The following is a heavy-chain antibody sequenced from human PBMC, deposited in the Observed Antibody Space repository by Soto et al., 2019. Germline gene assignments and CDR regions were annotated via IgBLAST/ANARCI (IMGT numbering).Heavy chain of an antibody. CDR1: GYTFTSYA. D-gene: IGHD3-10*01. CDR3: ARSGITMVRGVIYYMDV. CDR2: INAGNGNT. Sequence: ASVKVSCKASGYTFTSYAMHWVRQAPGQRLEWMGWINAGNGNTKYSQKFQGRVTITRDTSASTAYMELSSLRSEDTAVYYCARSGITMVRGVIYYMDVWGKGTTVTVSS. J-gene: IGHJ6*03. V-gene: IGHV1-3*01.